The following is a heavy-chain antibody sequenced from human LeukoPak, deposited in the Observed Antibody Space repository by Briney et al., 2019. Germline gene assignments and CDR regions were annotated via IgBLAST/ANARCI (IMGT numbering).Heavy chain of an antibody. Sequence: GASVKVSCKASGYTFTSYDINWVRQATGQGLEWMGWMNPNSGNTGYAQKFQGRVTITRNTSISTAYMELSSLRSEDTAVYYCAKGGSYYYYYYMDVWGKGTTVTVSS. CDR1: GYTFTSYD. D-gene: IGHD1-26*01. CDR3: AKGGSYYYYYYMDV. J-gene: IGHJ6*03. V-gene: IGHV1-8*03. CDR2: MNPNSGNT.